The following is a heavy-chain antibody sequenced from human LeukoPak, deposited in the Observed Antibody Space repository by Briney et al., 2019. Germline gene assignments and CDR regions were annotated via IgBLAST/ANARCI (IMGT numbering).Heavy chain of an antibody. Sequence: GGSLRLSCAASGFTFSSYAMSWVRQAPGKGLEWVSAISGSGGSTYYADSVKGRFTISRDNAKNSLYLQMNSLRAEDTAVYYCAAMVRGVMYYFDYWGQGTLVTVSS. D-gene: IGHD3-10*01. CDR3: AAMVRGVMYYFDY. J-gene: IGHJ4*02. CDR1: GFTFSSYA. V-gene: IGHV3-23*01. CDR2: ISGSGGST.